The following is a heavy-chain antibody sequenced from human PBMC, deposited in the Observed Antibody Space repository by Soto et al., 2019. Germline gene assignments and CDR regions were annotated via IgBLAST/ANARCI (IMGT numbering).Heavy chain of an antibody. V-gene: IGHV4-30-2*01. Sequence: SETLSITCAFSGGSISIGGYSWSWIRQPPGKGLEWIGYIYHSGSTYYADSVKGRFTISRDNSKNTLYLQMNSLRAEGTAVYYCAKKDYGNWFDPWGQGTMVTVSS. D-gene: IGHD4-17*01. CDR2: IYHSGST. CDR1: GGSISIGGYS. J-gene: IGHJ5*02. CDR3: AKKDYGNWFDP.